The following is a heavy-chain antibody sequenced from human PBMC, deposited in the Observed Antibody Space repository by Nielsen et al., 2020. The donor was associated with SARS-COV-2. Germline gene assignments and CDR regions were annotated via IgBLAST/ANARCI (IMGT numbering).Heavy chain of an antibody. D-gene: IGHD6-19*01. Sequence: GGSLRLSCAASGFTFSSYAMHWVRQAPGKGLEWVAVISYDGSNKYYADSVKGRFTISRDNSKNTLYLQMNSLRAEDTAVYYCARDGSGWYIGYWGQGTLVTVYS. CDR3: ARDGSGWYIGY. CDR2: ISYDGSNK. CDR1: GFTFSSYA. J-gene: IGHJ4*02. V-gene: IGHV3-30-3*01.